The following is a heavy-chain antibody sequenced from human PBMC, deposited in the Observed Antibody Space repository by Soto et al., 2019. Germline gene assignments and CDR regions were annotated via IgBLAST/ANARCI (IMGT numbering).Heavy chain of an antibody. V-gene: IGHV5-10-1*01. Sequence: GESLKISCQGSGYRFTSRMINWVRQMPGKGLEWMGRIDPTDSYTNYSPSFQGHVTISADESISTAYLQWSSLKASDTAMYYCARQMSSSSFTMDVWGQGTTVTVSS. J-gene: IGHJ6*02. CDR3: ARQMSSSSFTMDV. CDR2: IDPTDSYT. D-gene: IGHD6-6*01. CDR1: GYRFTSRM.